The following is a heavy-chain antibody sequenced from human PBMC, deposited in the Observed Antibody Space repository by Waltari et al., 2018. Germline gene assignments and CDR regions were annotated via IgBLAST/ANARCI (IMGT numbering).Heavy chain of an antibody. CDR3: ARTEWDAFDI. D-gene: IGHD3-3*01. V-gene: IGHV4-59*11. CDR1: GGSISSHY. J-gene: IGHJ3*02. Sequence: QVQLQESGPGLVKPSETLSLTCTVSGGSISSHYWSWIRQPPGQGLEWIGYIYYSGSTNYNPSLKSRVTIAVDTSKNQFSLKLSSVTAADTAVYYCARTEWDAFDIWGQGTMVTVSS. CDR2: IYYSGST.